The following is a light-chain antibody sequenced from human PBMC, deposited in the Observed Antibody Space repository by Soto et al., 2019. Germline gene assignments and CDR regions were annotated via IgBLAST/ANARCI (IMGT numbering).Light chain of an antibody. CDR3: QHYGGSFI. V-gene: IGKV3-15*01. J-gene: IGKJ3*01. Sequence: ETVMTQSPGTLSVSPGERATISCRASQSVSNNLVWYQQKAGQAPRLLIYGASTRATGIPARFSGSGSRTEFTLTISSLQSEDFAVYYCQHYGGSFIFGPGTKVDFK. CDR2: GAS. CDR1: QSVSNN.